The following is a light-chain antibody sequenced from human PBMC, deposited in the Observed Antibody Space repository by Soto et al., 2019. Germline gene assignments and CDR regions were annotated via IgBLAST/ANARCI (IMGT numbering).Light chain of an antibody. Sequence: DIVLTQSPDSLAVSLGERATINGKSSQTILYNSNNKNSLAWYQLKPGPPPKLLIYWASIRESGVPDRFSGSGSETDVTLTISSLQAEDVAVYYCQEYYSPPPLTFGGGTKVEIK. V-gene: IGKV4-1*01. CDR3: QEYYSPPPLT. CDR2: WAS. CDR1: QTILYNSNNKNS. J-gene: IGKJ4*01.